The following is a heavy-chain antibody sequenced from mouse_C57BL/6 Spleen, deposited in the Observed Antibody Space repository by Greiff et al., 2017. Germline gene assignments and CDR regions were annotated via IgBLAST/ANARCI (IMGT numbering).Heavy chain of an antibody. Sequence: VQLQQSGPVLVKPGASVKMSCKASGYTFTDYYMNWVKQSHGKSLEWIGVINPYNGGTSYNQKFKGKATLTVDKSSSTAYMELNSLTSEDSAVYYCARSRGRGYFDYWGQGTTLTVSS. CDR2: INPYNGGT. CDR1: GYTFTDYY. CDR3: ARSRGRGYFDY. V-gene: IGHV1-19*01. J-gene: IGHJ2*01.